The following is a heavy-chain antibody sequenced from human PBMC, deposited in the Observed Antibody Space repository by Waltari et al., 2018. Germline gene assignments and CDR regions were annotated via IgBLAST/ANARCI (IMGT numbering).Heavy chain of an antibody. Sequence: QVQLVQSGAEVKKPGASVKVSCKASGYTFTGYYMHWVRQAPGQGLEWMGWINPNSGGTNYAQKFQGRVTMIRDTSISTAYMELSRLRSDDTAVYYCARGRGYDSSGYYGMDVWGQGTTVTVSS. CDR1: GYTFTGYY. CDR3: ARGRGYDSSGYYGMDV. V-gene: IGHV1-2*02. J-gene: IGHJ6*02. D-gene: IGHD3-22*01. CDR2: INPNSGGT.